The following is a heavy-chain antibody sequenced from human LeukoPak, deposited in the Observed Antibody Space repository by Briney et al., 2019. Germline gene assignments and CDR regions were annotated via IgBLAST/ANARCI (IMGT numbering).Heavy chain of an antibody. CDR1: GFTFSNAW. D-gene: IGHD2-2*01. V-gene: IGHV4-34*01. J-gene: IGHJ6*02. CDR2: INHSGST. CDR3: ARPTGGVVPGSYGMDV. Sequence: GSLRLSCAASGFTFSNAWMTWVRQAPGKGLEWIGEINHSGSTNYNPSLKSRVTISVDTSKNQFSLKLSSVTAADTAVYYCARPTGGVVPGSYGMDVWGQGTTVTVSS.